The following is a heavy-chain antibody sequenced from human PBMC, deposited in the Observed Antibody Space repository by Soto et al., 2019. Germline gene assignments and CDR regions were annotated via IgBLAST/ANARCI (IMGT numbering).Heavy chain of an antibody. Sequence: QVQLVESGGGVVQPGRSLRLSCVASGFSFSSSGMPWVRQAPGKGLEWLALIWYDGSNQYYSDSVKGRFTISRDNSKNTLHLQTNSLRADDTAVYDSASITVTNGCDCWGQGTLVTVSS. D-gene: IGHD4-17*01. J-gene: IGHJ3*01. V-gene: IGHV3-33*01. CDR2: IWYDGSNQ. CDR1: GFSFSSSG. CDR3: ASITVTNGCDC.